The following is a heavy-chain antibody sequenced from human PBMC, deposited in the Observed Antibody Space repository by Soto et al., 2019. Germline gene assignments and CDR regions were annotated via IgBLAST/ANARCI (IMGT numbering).Heavy chain of an antibody. CDR2: ISFDSSNR. V-gene: IGHV3-30*18. Sequence: PGGSLRLSCVASGFTFGYYGLNWVRQAPGKGLEWVAVISFDSSNRYYSDSVRGRFTISRDNPKDTLYLQMDTLRPEDTAMYYCVKAFSIYGYSEVDHWGQGTQVTVPS. CDR1: GFTFGYYG. CDR3: VKAFSIYGYSEVDH. D-gene: IGHD2-21*01. J-gene: IGHJ4*02.